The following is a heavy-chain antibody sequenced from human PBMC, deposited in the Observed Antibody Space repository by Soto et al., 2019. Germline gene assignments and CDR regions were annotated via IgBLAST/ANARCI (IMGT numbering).Heavy chain of an antibody. J-gene: IGHJ5*02. CDR3: ARPYYSGWFLFTS. CDR2: MNPNSGTT. Sequence: ASVKVSCKASGYTFTSFDIHWVRQATGRGLEWMGWMNPNSGTTNYALKFQDRVTMTRNTSISTAYMEVSSLRSEDTAVYYCARPYYSGWFLFTSWGQGTLVTVSS. D-gene: IGHD6-19*01. V-gene: IGHV1-8*01. CDR1: GYTFTSFD.